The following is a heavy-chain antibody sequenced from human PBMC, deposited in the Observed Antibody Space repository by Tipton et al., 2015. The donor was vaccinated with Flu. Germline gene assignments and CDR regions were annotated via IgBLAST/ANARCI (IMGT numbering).Heavy chain of an antibody. Sequence: LRLSCAVYGGSVSGHYWSWIRQPPGKGLEWIREINHSGRTNYNPSLKSRVTISVDTSKNQFSLKLSSVNAADTAVYYCARHGGYYFDYWGPGTLVTVSS. J-gene: IGHJ4*02. D-gene: IGHD4-23*01. CDR3: ARHGGYYFDY. CDR2: INHSGRT. CDR1: GGSVSGHY. V-gene: IGHV4-34*01.